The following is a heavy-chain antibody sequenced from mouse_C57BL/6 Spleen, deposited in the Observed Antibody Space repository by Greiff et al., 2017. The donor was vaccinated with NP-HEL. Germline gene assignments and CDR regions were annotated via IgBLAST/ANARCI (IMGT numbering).Heavy chain of an antibody. Sequence: VQLQRSGAELVRPGASVTLSCKASGYTFTDYEMHWVKQTPVHGLEWIGAIDPETGGTAYNQKFKGKAILTADKSSSTAYMELRSLTSEDSAVYYCTRSNCLDYWGQGTTLTVSS. V-gene: IGHV1-15*01. CDR2: IDPETGGT. CDR3: TRSNCLDY. D-gene: IGHD4-1*01. CDR1: GYTFTDYE. J-gene: IGHJ2*01.